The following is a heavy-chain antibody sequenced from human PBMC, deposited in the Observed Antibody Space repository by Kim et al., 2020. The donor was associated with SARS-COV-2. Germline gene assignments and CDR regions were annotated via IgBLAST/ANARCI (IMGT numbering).Heavy chain of an antibody. D-gene: IGHD3-10*01. CDR1: GFTFSSYG. Sequence: GGSLRLSCAASGFTFSSYGMHWVRQAPGKGLEWVAVIWYDGSNKYYADSVKGRFTISRDNSKNTLYLQMNSLRAEDTAVYYCARVTDGFGESHTYYYYGMDVWGQGTTVTVSS. CDR3: ARVTDGFGESHTYYYYGMDV. V-gene: IGHV3-33*01. J-gene: IGHJ6*02. CDR2: IWYDGSNK.